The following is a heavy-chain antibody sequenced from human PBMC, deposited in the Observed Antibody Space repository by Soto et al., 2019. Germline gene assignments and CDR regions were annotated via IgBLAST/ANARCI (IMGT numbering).Heavy chain of an antibody. J-gene: IGHJ6*02. CDR3: ARDRSIAAAGTANYYYYGMDV. CDR2: IYYSGST. D-gene: IGHD6-13*01. CDR1: GGSISSGGYY. Sequence: QVQLQESGPGLVKPSQTLSLTCTVSGGSISSGGYYWSWIRQHPGKGLEWIGYIYYSGSTYYNPSLKRRVTISVDTSKNRFSLKLSSVTAADTAVYYCARDRSIAAAGTANYYYYGMDVWGQGTTVTVSS. V-gene: IGHV4-31*03.